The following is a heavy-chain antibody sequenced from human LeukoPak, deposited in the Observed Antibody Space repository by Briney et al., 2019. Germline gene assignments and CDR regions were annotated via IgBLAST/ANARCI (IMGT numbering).Heavy chain of an antibody. CDR3: ASLRDYYRDY. CDR1: GFTFSSYG. J-gene: IGHJ4*02. V-gene: IGHV3-30*03. Sequence: GGSLRLSCAASGFTFSSYGMHWVRQAPGKGLEWVAVISYDGSNKYYADSVKGRFTISRDNSKNTLYLQMNSLRAEDTAVYYCASLRDYYRDYWGQGTLVTVSS. D-gene: IGHD3-22*01. CDR2: ISYDGSNK.